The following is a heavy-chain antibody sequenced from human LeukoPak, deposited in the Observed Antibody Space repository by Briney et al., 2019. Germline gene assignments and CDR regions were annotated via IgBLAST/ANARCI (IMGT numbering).Heavy chain of an antibody. D-gene: IGHD3-9*01. J-gene: IGHJ4*02. V-gene: IGHV3-23*01. Sequence: GGSLRLSCTASGFTFSSYATSWVRQAPGKGLEWVSAISGSGGSTYYADSVKGRFTISRDNSKNTLYLQMNSLRAEDTAVYYCAKDAYYDILTGYFYFDYWGQGTLVTVSS. CDR2: ISGSGGST. CDR1: GFTFSSYA. CDR3: AKDAYYDILTGYFYFDY.